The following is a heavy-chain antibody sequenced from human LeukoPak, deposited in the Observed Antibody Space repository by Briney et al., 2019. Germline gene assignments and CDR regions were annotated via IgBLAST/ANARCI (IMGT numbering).Heavy chain of an antibody. Sequence: ASVKVSCKVSGYTLTELSMHWVRQAPGKGLEWMGGFDPEDGETIYAQKFQGRVTITRDTSASTAYMELSSLRSEDTAVYYCASAKAYYYDSSGYYPFHYWGQGTLVTVSS. CDR1: GYTLTELS. CDR2: FDPEDGET. J-gene: IGHJ4*02. CDR3: ASAKAYYYDSSGYYPFHY. D-gene: IGHD3-22*01. V-gene: IGHV1-24*01.